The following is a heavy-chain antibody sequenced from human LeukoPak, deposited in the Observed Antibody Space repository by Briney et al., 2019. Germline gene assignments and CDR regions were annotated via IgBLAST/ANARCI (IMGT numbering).Heavy chain of an antibody. CDR2: IYYSGST. Sequence: PSETLSLTCTVSGGSISSSSYYWGWIRQPPGKGLEWIGSIYYSGSTYYNPSLKSRVTISVDTSKNQFSLKLSSVTAADTAVYYCARSLYDSSGYYFHGTVSYFGYWGQGTLVTVSS. CDR1: GGSISSSSYY. V-gene: IGHV4-39*07. D-gene: IGHD3-22*01. J-gene: IGHJ4*02. CDR3: ARSLYDSSGYYFHGTVSYFGY.